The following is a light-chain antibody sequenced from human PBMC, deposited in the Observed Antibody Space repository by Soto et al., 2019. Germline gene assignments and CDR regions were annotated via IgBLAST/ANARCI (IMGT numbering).Light chain of an antibody. CDR1: QDIRDD. Sequence: DIQMTQSPSSLSASVGDRVTITCRASQDIRDDVDWFQQTPGKAPERLLYEASNLQGDVPSRFSGSGSGTEFTLTINGLQPEDFATYYCLKYDPSPRTFGHGTNVEIK. CDR3: LKYDPSPRT. CDR2: EAS. V-gene: IGKV1-17*01. J-gene: IGKJ1*01.